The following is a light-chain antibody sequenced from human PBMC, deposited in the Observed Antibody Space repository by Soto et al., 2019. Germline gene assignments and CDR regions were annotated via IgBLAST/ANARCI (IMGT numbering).Light chain of an antibody. CDR2: LEGSGSY. Sequence: QPVLTQSSSASASLGSSVTLTCTRTSGHSIYIIALHQQQPGKATRYLMKLEGSGSYNKGSGVPDRFSGSSSGADRYLTISILQFEDEADYYCETWDSNTRVFGGGTKLTVL. V-gene: IGLV4-60*02. CDR1: SGHSIYI. J-gene: IGLJ3*02. CDR3: ETWDSNTRV.